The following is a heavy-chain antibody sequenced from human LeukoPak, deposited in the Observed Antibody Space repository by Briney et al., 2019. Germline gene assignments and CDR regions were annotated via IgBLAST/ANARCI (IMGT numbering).Heavy chain of an antibody. D-gene: IGHD3-22*01. V-gene: IGHV3-23*01. CDR3: ARDGYYYDSSGYRGYYFDY. Sequence: GGSLRLSCAASGFTFSSYAMSWVRQAPGKGLEWVSAISGSGGSTYYADSVKGRFTISRDNSKNTLYLQMNSLRAEDTAVYYCARDGYYYDSSGYRGYYFDYWGQGTLVTVSS. J-gene: IGHJ4*02. CDR2: ISGSGGST. CDR1: GFTFSSYA.